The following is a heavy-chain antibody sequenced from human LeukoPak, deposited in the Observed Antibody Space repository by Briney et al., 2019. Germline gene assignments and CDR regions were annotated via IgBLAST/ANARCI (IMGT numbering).Heavy chain of an antibody. D-gene: IGHD2-15*01. V-gene: IGHV1-8*01. Sequence: AASVKVSCKASGYTFTSYDINWVRQATGQGLEWMGWMNPNSGNTGYAQKFQGRVTMTRNTSISTPYMELSSLRSEDTAVYYCARRSGGSRYNWFDPWGQGTLVTVSS. CDR3: ARRSGGSRYNWFDP. J-gene: IGHJ5*02. CDR2: MNPNSGNT. CDR1: GYTFTSYD.